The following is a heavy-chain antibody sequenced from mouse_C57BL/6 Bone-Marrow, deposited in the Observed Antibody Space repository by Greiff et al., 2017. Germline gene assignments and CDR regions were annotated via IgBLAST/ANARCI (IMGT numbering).Heavy chain of an antibody. Sequence: VHLQQSVAELVRSGPSVKLSCTASGFTIKNTYMHWVKQRPEQGLEWIGRIDPANGNTKYAPKFQGKATITADTSSNAAYLQLSSLTSEDTAIYYWARRGDYWGQGTSVTVSS. CDR2: IDPANGNT. J-gene: IGHJ4*01. CDR1: GFTIKNTY. CDR3: ARRGDY. V-gene: IGHV14-3*01.